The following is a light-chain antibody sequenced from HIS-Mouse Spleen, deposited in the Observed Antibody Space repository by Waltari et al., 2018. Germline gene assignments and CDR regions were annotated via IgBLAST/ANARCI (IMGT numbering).Light chain of an antibody. V-gene: IGLV2-23*01. J-gene: IGLJ3*02. CDR3: CSYAGSSTWV. CDR1: SSDVGSYNL. Sequence: QSALTQPASVSGSPGQSITISCTGTSSDVGSYNLVSCYQQHPGKAPKRMIYEGSKRPSGVSNRCSGSKSGNTASLTISGLQAEDEADYYCCSYAGSSTWVFGGGTKLTVL. CDR2: EGS.